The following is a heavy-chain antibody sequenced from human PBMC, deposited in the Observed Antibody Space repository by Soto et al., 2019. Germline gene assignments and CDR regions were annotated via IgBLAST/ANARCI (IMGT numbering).Heavy chain of an antibody. CDR3: ATQNVVIGRRGGSRTHWFDP. D-gene: IGHD3-16*01. V-gene: IGHV4-39*01. CDR2: IFYSGST. J-gene: IGHJ5*02. CDR1: GGSISSSSYY. Sequence: PSETLSLTCTVSGGSISSSSYYWGWIRQPPGKGLEWIGSIFYSGSTYYNPSLKSRVTISVDTSKNQFSLKLSSVTAADTAVYYCATQNVVIGRRGGSRTHWFDPWGQGTLVTVSS.